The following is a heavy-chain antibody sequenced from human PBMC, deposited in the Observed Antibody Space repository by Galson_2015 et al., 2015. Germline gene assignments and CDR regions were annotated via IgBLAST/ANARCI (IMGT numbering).Heavy chain of an antibody. V-gene: IGHV1-69*13. Sequence: SAKVSCKTSGGTFSSYAISWVRQAPGQGLEWMGGIIPIFGTANYAQKFQGRVTITADESTSTAYMELSSLRSEDTAVYYCARDPSLSDTGQQLVPLGENWFDPWGQGTLVTVSS. J-gene: IGHJ5*02. CDR2: IIPIFGTA. CDR1: GGTFSSYA. CDR3: ARDPSLSDTGQQLVPLGENWFDP. D-gene: IGHD6-13*01.